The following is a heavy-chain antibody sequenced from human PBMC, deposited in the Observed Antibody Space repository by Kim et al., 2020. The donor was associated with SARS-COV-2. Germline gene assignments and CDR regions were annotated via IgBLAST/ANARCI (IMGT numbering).Heavy chain of an antibody. V-gene: IGHV1-18*04. J-gene: IGHJ6*02. D-gene: IGHD6-13*01. CDR3: ARESTDIYSSSWYSGISSYYYYYGMDV. CDR1: GYTFTSYG. CDR2: ISAYNGNT. Sequence: ASVKVSCKASGYTFTSYGISWVRQAPGQGLEWMGWISAYNGNTNYAQKLQGRVTMTTDTSTSTAYMELRSLRSDDTAVYYCARESTDIYSSSWYSGISSYYYYYGMDVWGQGTTVTVSS.